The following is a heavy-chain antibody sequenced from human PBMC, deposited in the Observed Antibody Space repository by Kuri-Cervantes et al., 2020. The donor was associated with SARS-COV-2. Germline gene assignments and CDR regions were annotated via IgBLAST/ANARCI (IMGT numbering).Heavy chain of an antibody. V-gene: IGHV3-30-3*01. Sequence: GGSLRLSCAASGFTFSSYAMHWVRQAPGKGLEWVAVISYDGSNKYYADSVKGRFTISRDNSKNTLYLQMNSLRAEDTAVYYCAREHLGIGAFDIWGQGTMVTDSS. J-gene: IGHJ3*02. D-gene: IGHD7-27*01. CDR1: GFTFSSYA. CDR2: ISYDGSNK. CDR3: AREHLGIGAFDI.